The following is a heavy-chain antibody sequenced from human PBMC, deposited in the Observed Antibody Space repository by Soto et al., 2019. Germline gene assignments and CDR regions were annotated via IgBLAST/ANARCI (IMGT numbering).Heavy chain of an antibody. J-gene: IGHJ5*02. CDR2: ISANNGDT. V-gene: IGHV1-18*01. CDR3: ARVMVVASTGNWFDP. Sequence: QVQLVQSGAEVKNPGASVKVSCKASGYTFTNYGFTWVRQAPGQGLERMGGISANNGDTDYAQKFQGRVSMTTDTATSTGYIEMRSLLSDDTAVYYCARVMVVASTGNWFDPWGQGTPVTVSS. D-gene: IGHD2-15*01. CDR1: GYTFTNYG.